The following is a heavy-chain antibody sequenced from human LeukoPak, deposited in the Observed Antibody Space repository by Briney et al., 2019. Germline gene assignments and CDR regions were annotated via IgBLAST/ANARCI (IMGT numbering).Heavy chain of an antibody. Sequence: GSLRLSCAASGFTFSSYAMSWVRQAPGKGLEWIGYIYYTGSIDYNPSLKSRLTMSLDTSKNQFSLKLRSVTAADTAIYYCARDHSYYFGSQTSTLDVWGQGTAVTVSS. CDR1: GFTFSSYA. J-gene: IGHJ6*02. V-gene: IGHV4-59*12. D-gene: IGHD3-10*01. CDR3: ARDHSYYFGSQTSTLDV. CDR2: IYYTGSI.